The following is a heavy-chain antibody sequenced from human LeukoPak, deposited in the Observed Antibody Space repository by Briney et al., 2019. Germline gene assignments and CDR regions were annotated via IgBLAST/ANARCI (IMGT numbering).Heavy chain of an antibody. J-gene: IGHJ4*02. V-gene: IGHV3-30*18. CDR2: ISYDATNK. Sequence: GGSLRLSCEASGFTFSTYGMHWVRQAPGEGLEWMAVISYDATNKYYADSVKGRFTLSRDNSKNTLYLQTNTLRDEDTAVYYCAKASSNYFYYFEYWGQGTLVTVSS. CDR3: AKASSNYFYYFEY. D-gene: IGHD2/OR15-2a*01. CDR1: GFTFSTYG.